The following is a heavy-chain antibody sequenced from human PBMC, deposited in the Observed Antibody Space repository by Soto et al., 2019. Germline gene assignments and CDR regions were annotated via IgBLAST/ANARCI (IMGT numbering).Heavy chain of an antibody. CDR3: ARGLASGDC. D-gene: IGHD2-21*01. CDR1: GYTFTSFS. CDR2: INPNGGST. Sequence: QVQLVQSGTEVKNPGASEKVSCKSSGYTFTSFSIHWVRQAPGQGLEWMSIINPNGGSTNYAQNLLGRVTLTWETSTNTVYMELSSLRSEDAAVYYCARGLASGDCWGQGTLVTVSS. V-gene: IGHV1-46*01. J-gene: IGHJ4*02.